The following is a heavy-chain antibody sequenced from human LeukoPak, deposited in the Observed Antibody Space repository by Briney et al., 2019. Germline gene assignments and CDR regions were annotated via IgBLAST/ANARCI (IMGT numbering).Heavy chain of an antibody. D-gene: IGHD2-2*01. CDR3: ASHTRCYL. Sequence: ASVKVSCKASGYTFTGYYIHWVRQPPGQGLEGMGRINPNNGGTNYAQKFQGRVTMTRDTSISTAYIELSGLRSDDTAVYYCASHTRCYLWGQGTLVTVSS. CDR2: INPNNGGT. J-gene: IGHJ4*02. V-gene: IGHV1-2*06. CDR1: GYTFTGYY.